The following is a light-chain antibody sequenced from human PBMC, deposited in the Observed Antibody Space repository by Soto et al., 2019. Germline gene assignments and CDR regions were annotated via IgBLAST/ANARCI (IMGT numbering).Light chain of an antibody. CDR1: QSVSSY. CDR3: QQRSNWPPWT. J-gene: IGKJ1*01. Sequence: EIVLTQSPATLSLSPGERATLSCRASQSVSSYLAWYQQKPGQAPRLLIYDASNRATGIPARFSGSGSGTDFTLTNSSLEPEDFAVYYCQQRSNWPPWTFGQGTKVDIK. CDR2: DAS. V-gene: IGKV3-11*01.